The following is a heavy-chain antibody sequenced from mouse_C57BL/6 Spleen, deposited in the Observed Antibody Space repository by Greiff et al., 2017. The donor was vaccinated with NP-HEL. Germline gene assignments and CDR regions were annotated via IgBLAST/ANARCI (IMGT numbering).Heavy chain of an antibody. D-gene: IGHD1-1*01. J-gene: IGHJ3*01. CDR1: GYTFTDYN. CDR3: ASYYYGSSYRAY. CDR2: INPNNGGT. V-gene: IGHV1-22*01. Sequence: EVQLQQSGPELVKPGASVKMSCKASGYTFTDYNMHWVKQSHGKSLEWIGYINPNNGGTSYNQKFKGKATLTVNKSSSTAYMELRSLTSEDSAVYYCASYYYGSSYRAYWGQGTLVTVSA.